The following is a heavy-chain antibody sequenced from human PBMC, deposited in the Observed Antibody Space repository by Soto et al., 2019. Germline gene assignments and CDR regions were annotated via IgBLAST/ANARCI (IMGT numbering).Heavy chain of an antibody. CDR3: XXXXXXXGGSNDMDV. V-gene: IGHV3-72*01. CDR2: IRRKANSYTT. J-gene: IGHJ6*02. Sequence: PGWSLRLSCAASGLIFSDYHMDWVRQAPGKGLEWVGRIRRKANSYTTEYAASVKGRFTISRDDSKNSLYLQMNSLKTEKKNKXXXXXXXXXXGGSNDMDVWGQGTTVTVSS. CDR1: GLIFSDYH.